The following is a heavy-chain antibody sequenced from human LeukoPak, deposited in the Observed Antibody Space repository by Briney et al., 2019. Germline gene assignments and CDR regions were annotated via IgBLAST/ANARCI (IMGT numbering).Heavy chain of an antibody. J-gene: IGHJ4*02. Sequence: SETLSLTCIVSGGSITGHYWSWIRQPPGKGLEWIGDIYYRGNTNYSPSLKSRLSMSVDTSKNQISLKLSSVTTADTAVYYCARVRDTSGYFYDLDYWGQGTLVTVSS. CDR3: ARVRDTSGYFYDLDY. CDR2: IYYRGNT. CDR1: GGSITGHY. V-gene: IGHV4-59*11. D-gene: IGHD3-22*01.